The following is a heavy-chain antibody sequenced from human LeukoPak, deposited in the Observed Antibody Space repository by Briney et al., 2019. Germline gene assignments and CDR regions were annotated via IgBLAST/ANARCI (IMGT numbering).Heavy chain of an antibody. CDR3: AELGITMIGGV. D-gene: IGHD3-10*02. V-gene: IGHV3-74*01. CDR2: INSDGSTT. Sequence: GGSLRLSCAASGFTFSSYWMHWVRQAPGKGLVWVSRINSDGSTTNYADSVKGRFTISRDNAKNTLYLQMNSLRAEDTAVYYCAELGITMIGGVWGKGTTVTISS. J-gene: IGHJ6*04. CDR1: GFTFSSYW.